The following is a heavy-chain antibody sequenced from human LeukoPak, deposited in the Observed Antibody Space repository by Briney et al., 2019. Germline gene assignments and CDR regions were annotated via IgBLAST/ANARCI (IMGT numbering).Heavy chain of an antibody. V-gene: IGHV1-69*13. CDR3: ASGLNRDGYNYYYFDY. Sequence: SVKVSCKASGGTFSSYAISWVRQAPGQGLEWMGGIIPIFGTANYAQKFQGRVTITADESTSTAYMELSSLRSEDTAVYYCASGLNRDGYNYYYFDYWGQGALVTVSS. CDR1: GGTFSSYA. CDR2: IIPIFGTA. D-gene: IGHD5-24*01. J-gene: IGHJ4*02.